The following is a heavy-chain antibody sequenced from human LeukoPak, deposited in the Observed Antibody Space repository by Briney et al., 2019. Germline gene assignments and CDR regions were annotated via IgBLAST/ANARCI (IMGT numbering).Heavy chain of an antibody. CDR1: GFTFSRHW. J-gene: IGHJ6*04. Sequence: GGSLRLSCTASGFTFSRHWMHWVRQAPGKRLMWVSRINGDGTTTAYADSVKGRFTISRDNAKNTLYLHMTSLRAEDTAVYYCAELGITMIGGVWGKGTTVTISS. CDR3: AELGITMIGGV. D-gene: IGHD3-10*02. CDR2: INGDGTTT. V-gene: IGHV3-74*01.